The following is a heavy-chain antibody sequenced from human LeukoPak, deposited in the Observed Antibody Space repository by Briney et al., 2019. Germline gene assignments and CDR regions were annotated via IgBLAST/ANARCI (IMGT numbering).Heavy chain of an antibody. CDR3: ARHTLVAASSFDC. Sequence: SETLSLTCTVSGGSLSNYYWSWIRQPPGKGLEWIGYIYYTGSTNYNPSLKSRVTISVDTSKNQFSLKLSSVTAADTAVYYCARHTLVAASSFDCWGQGTLVTVSS. D-gene: IGHD2-15*01. CDR1: GGSLSNYY. CDR2: IYYTGST. J-gene: IGHJ4*02. V-gene: IGHV4-59*08.